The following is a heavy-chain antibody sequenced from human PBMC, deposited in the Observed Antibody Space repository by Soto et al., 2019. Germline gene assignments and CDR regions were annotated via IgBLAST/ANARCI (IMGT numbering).Heavy chain of an antibody. D-gene: IGHD3-22*01. J-gene: IGHJ5*02. CDR2: IWYDGSNK. Sequence: QVQLVESGGGVVQPGRSLRLSCAASGFTFSSYGMHWVRQAPGKGLEWVAVIWYDGSNKYYADSVKGRFTISRDNSKNTLYMQMNSLRAEDTAVYYCAREGDSSGPRWFDPWGQGTLVTVSS. CDR3: AREGDSSGPRWFDP. CDR1: GFTFSSYG. V-gene: IGHV3-33*01.